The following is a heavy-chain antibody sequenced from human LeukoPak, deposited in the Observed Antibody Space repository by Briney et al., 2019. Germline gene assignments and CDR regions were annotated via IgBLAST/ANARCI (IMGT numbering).Heavy chain of an antibody. CDR2: ITSTSSYI. J-gene: IGHJ5*02. Sequence: GRSLRLSCAASGFTFSTYDMNWVRQAPGKGLEWVSSITSTSSYIYYADSVKGRFTISRDNAKNSLYLQMNSLRAEDTAVYYCARGANWFDPWGQGTLVTVSS. CDR1: GFTFSTYD. V-gene: IGHV3-21*01. CDR3: ARGANWFDP.